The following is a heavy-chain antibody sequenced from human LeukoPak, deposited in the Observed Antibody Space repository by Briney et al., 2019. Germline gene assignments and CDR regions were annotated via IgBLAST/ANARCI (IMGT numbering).Heavy chain of an antibody. Sequence: ASVKVSCKASGYTFTGYYMHWVRQAPGQGLEWMGWINPNSGGTNYAQKFQGRVTMTRDTSISTAYMELSSLRSEDTAVYYCARDPDDSSGYYWDWGQGTLVTVSS. D-gene: IGHD3-22*01. CDR2: INPNSGGT. CDR1: GYTFTGYY. V-gene: IGHV1-2*02. CDR3: ARDPDDSSGYYWD. J-gene: IGHJ4*02.